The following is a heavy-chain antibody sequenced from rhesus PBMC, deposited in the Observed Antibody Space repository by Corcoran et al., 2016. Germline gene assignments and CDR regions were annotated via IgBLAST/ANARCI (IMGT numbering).Heavy chain of an antibody. J-gene: IGHJ4*01. D-gene: IGHD6-37*01. V-gene: IGHV4-173*01. CDR2: ISGSGGST. Sequence: SWIRQPPGKGLEWIGRISGSGGSTDYNPSLKSRVTISRDTSKNQFSLKLSSVTAADTAVYYCARFRGGAVAGAYFDYWGQGVLVTVSS. CDR3: ARFRGGAVAGAYFDY.